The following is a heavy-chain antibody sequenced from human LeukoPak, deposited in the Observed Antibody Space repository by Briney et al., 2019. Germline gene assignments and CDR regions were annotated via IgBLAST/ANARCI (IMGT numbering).Heavy chain of an antibody. CDR3: ARGPLLAPFDY. Sequence: SQTLSLTCTVSGGSISSGGFYWTWIRQPPGKGLEWIGYIYYSGSTYYNPSLKSRVTISVDTSKNQFSLKPSSVTAADTAVYYCARGPLLAPFDYWGQGTLVTVSS. J-gene: IGHJ4*02. D-gene: IGHD3-10*01. CDR1: GGSISSGGFY. V-gene: IGHV4-30-4*01. CDR2: IYYSGST.